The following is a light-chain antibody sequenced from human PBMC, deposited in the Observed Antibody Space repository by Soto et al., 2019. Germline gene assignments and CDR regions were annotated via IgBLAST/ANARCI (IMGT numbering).Light chain of an antibody. CDR3: ETWDSNSWV. J-gene: IGLJ3*02. CDR1: SGHSSYI. Sequence: QSVLTQSSSASASLGSSVKLTSTLSSGHSSYIIAWHQQQPGKAPRYLMKLEGSGSYNKGSGVPDRFSGSSSGADRYLTISNLPFEDEADYYCETWDSNSWVFGGGTKLTVL. CDR2: LEGSGSY. V-gene: IGLV4-60*02.